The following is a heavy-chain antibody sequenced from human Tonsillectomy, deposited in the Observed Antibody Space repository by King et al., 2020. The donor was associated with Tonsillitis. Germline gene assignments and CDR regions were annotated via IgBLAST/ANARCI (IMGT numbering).Heavy chain of an antibody. CDR2: TYHSGST. CDR3: VRRNGYKGGTDY. J-gene: IGHJ4*02. Sequence: VQLQESGPGLVKPSGTLSLTCAVSGYSIYSGYYWGWIRQTPGKGLEWIGSTYHSGSTYCNPSLTSRVTISADMSKKKISLKLGPVTAADTAVYYCVRRNGYKGGTDYGGQGTLVTVS. D-gene: IGHD5-24*01. V-gene: IGHV4-38-2*01. CDR1: GYSIYSGYY.